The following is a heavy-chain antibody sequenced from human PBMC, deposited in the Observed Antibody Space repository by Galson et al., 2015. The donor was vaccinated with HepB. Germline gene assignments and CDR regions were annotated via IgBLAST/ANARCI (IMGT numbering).Heavy chain of an antibody. J-gene: IGHJ4*02. D-gene: IGHD4-17*01. Sequence: SVKVSCKVSGYTLTELSMHWVRQAPGKGLEWMGGFDAEDGETSYAQKFQGRVTMTRDTSTSTVYMELSSLRSDDTAVYYCARVATDYGDYVDWGQGTLVTVSS. CDR2: FDAEDGET. V-gene: IGHV1-24*01. CDR3: ARVATDYGDYVD. CDR1: GYTLTELS.